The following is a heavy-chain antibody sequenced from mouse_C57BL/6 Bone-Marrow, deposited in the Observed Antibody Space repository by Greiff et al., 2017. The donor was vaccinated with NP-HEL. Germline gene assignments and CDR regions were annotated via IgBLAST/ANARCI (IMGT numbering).Heavy chain of an antibody. D-gene: IGHD1-1*01. CDR1: GYTFTSYW. CDR3: ARRGTTVVATSDY. V-gene: IGHV1-55*01. Sequence: QVQLQQPGAELVKPGASVKMSCKASGYTFTSYWITWVKQRPGQGLEWIGDIYPGSGSTNYNEKFKSKATLTVDTSSSTAYMQLSSLTSEDSAVYYCARRGTTVVATSDYWGQGTTLTVSS. J-gene: IGHJ2*01. CDR2: IYPGSGST.